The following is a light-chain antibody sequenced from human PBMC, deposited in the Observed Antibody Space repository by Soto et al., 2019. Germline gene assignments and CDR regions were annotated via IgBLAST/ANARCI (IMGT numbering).Light chain of an antibody. J-gene: IGKJ5*01. V-gene: IGKV2D-29*02. CDR1: QSLLHITGETF. Sequence: VAPGQPASISCKSSQSLLHITGETFLFWYLQKPGQSPQLLIYEVSTRVSGVPDRFSGSGSGTDFALEISRVETDDVGIYYCMQSTLLPPTFGHGTRLGIE. CDR3: MQSTLLPPT. CDR2: EVS.